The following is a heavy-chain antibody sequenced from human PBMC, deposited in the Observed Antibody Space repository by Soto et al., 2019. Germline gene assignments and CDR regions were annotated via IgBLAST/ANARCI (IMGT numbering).Heavy chain of an antibody. CDR2: IYSGGTT. J-gene: IGHJ6*02. Sequence: EVQVVESGGGLIQPGGSLRLSCVVSGFTVSSTNYMSWVRQAPGKGLEWVSVIYSGGTTFYADSVKGRFTISRDNSKNSLYLQMNSLRAEDTAVYYCARGDTAMVKGYGMDVWGQGTTVTVSS. D-gene: IGHD5-18*01. CDR3: ARGDTAMVKGYGMDV. V-gene: IGHV3-53*01. CDR1: GFTVSSTNY.